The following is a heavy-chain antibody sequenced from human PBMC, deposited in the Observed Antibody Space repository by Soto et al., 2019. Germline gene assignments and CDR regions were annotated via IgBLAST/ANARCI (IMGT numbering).Heavy chain of an antibody. J-gene: IGHJ4*02. CDR2: ISYDGSNK. CDR1: GFTFSSYG. D-gene: IGHD3-3*01. CDR3: AKTPYDFWSGYKTFFDY. V-gene: IGHV3-30*18. Sequence: QVQLVESGGGVVQPGGSLRLSCAASGFTFSSYGMHWVRQAPGKGLEWVAVISYDGSNKYYADSVKGRFTISRDNSKNTLYLQMNSLRAEDTAVYYCAKTPYDFWSGYKTFFDYWGQGTLVTVSS.